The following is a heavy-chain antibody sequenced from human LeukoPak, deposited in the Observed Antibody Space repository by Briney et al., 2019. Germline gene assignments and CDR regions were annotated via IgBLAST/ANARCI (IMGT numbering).Heavy chain of an antibody. V-gene: IGHV1-18*01. CDR1: GYTFTSYG. CDR3: ARVLYVRAPQRDYFDY. CDR2: ISAYNGNT. D-gene: IGHD3-16*01. J-gene: IGHJ4*02. Sequence: GASVKVSCKASGYTFTSYGISWVRQAPGHGLEWMGWISAYNGNTNYAQKLQGRVTMTTDTSTSTAYMELRSLRSDDTAVYYCARVLYVRAPQRDYFDYWGQGTLVTVYS.